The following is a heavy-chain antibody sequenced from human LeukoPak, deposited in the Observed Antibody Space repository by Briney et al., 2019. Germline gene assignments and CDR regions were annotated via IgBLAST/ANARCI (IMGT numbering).Heavy chain of an antibody. D-gene: IGHD6-13*01. CDR2: INHSGST. CDR3: ARRESSSRDWFDP. Sequence: SETLSLTCAVYGGSFSGYYWSWIRQPPGKGLEWIGEINHSGSTNYNPSLKSRVTISVDTSKKQFSLKLGSVTAADTAVYYCARRESSSRDWFDPWGQGTLVTVSS. V-gene: IGHV4-34*01. J-gene: IGHJ5*02. CDR1: GGSFSGYY.